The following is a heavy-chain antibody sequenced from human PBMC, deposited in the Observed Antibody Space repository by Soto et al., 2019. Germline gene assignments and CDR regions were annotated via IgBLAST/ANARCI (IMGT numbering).Heavy chain of an antibody. CDR1: GGSISSSNW. D-gene: IGHD3-22*01. V-gene: IGHV4-4*02. J-gene: IGHJ6*02. CDR2: IYHSGST. Sequence: SETLSLTCAVSGGSISSSNWWSWVRQPPGKGLEWIGEIYHSGSTNYNPSLKSRVTISVDKSKNQFSLKLSSVTAADTAVYYCARASTYYYDSSGWILDYYYHYGMDVWGQGTTVTVSS. CDR3: ARASTYYYDSSGWILDYYYHYGMDV.